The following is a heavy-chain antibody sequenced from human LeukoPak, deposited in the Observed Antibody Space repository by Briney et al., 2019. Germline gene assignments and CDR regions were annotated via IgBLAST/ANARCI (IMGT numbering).Heavy chain of an antibody. D-gene: IGHD2-2*01. CDR1: GFTVSSNY. V-gene: IGHV3-53*01. J-gene: IGHJ4*02. CDR3: ARIGLEVPAANY. Sequence: GGSLRLSCAASGFTVSSNYMSWVRQAPGKGLEWASVINSGGSTYYSESVKGRFTISRGNSKNTMYLQMNSLRAEDTAVYYCARIGLEVPAANYWGQGTLVTVSS. CDR2: INSGGST.